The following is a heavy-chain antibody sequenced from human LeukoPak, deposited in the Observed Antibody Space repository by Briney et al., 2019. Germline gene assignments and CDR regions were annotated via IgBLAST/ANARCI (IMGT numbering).Heavy chain of an antibody. Sequence: PSETLSLTCTVSGGSISSASYYWSWIRQPAGKRLEWIGRIYISGSTNYKSSLKSRVTISVDTSKNQFSLKLSSVTAADTAVYYCARGAEQQLPYYFDYWGQGTLVTVSS. CDR2: IYISGST. J-gene: IGHJ4*02. CDR1: GGSISSASYY. CDR3: ARGAEQQLPYYFDY. V-gene: IGHV4-61*02. D-gene: IGHD6-13*01.